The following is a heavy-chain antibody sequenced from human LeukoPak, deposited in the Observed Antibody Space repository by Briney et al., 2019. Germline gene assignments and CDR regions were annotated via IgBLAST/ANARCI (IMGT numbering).Heavy chain of an antibody. Sequence: PSQTLSLTCTVSGGSISSGDYYWSWIRQPPGKGLEWIGYIYYSGSTYYNPSLKSRVTISVDTSKNQFSLKLSSVTAADTAVYYCARSLRGSITMVRGVIDYFDYWGQGTLDTVSS. D-gene: IGHD3-10*01. CDR2: IYYSGST. CDR3: ARSLRGSITMVRGVIDYFDY. CDR1: GGSISSGDYY. V-gene: IGHV4-30-4*01. J-gene: IGHJ4*02.